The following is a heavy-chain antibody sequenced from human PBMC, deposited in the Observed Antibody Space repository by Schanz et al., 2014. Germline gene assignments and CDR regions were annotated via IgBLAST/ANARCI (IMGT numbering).Heavy chain of an antibody. J-gene: IGHJ6*02. Sequence: EGQLAESGGGLVQPGGSLRLSCAVSGFTVSSNHMSWVRQAPGKGLEWVSVIYSGIGAYYADSVKDRFTVSRDNSKNTLYLQMNSLRTEDTAVYYCARDSGPYYDKSMDVWGQGTTVAVSS. CDR1: GFTVSSNH. CDR2: IYSGIGA. D-gene: IGHD3-9*01. CDR3: ARDSGPYYDKSMDV. V-gene: IGHV3-66*01.